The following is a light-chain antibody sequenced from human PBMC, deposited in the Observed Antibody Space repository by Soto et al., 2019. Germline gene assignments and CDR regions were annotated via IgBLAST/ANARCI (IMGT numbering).Light chain of an antibody. Sequence: QSALTQPASVSASPGQSITISCTGTSSDFGGSKFVSWYQHHPGKAPKLMIYEVNNRHSGVSNRFSGSKSGNTASLTISGRQPEDEADYYCLSYTSANTLVFGGGTKVTVL. CDR2: EVN. J-gene: IGLJ2*01. CDR1: SSDFGGSKF. V-gene: IGLV2-14*01. CDR3: LSYTSANTLV.